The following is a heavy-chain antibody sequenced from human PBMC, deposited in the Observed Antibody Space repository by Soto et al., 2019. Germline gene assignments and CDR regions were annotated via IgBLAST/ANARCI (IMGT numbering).Heavy chain of an antibody. V-gene: IGHV3-48*01. D-gene: IGHD4-17*01. Sequence: GGSLRLSCAASGFTFSSYSMNWVRQAPGKGLEWVSYISSSTIYYADSVKGRFTISRDNSRNTVFLHMNSLRADDTAVYYCAKDPNGDYVGAFDSWGQGTLVTVSS. CDR2: ISSSTI. CDR3: AKDPNGDYVGAFDS. J-gene: IGHJ4*02. CDR1: GFTFSSYS.